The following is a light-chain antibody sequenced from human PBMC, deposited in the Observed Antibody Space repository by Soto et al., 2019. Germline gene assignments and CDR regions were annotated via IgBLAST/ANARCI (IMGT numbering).Light chain of an antibody. V-gene: IGKV1-27*01. CDR2: AAP. J-gene: IGKJ3*01. CDR1: QDINNY. CDR3: QRHNSAPPVT. Sequence: DIQMTQSPSSLSASVGDRVTISCRASQDINNYLAWYQQKPGKAPKLLIYAAPTLQSGVPSRFSGRGSGTAFTLTISSLQPEDVATYYCQRHNSAPPVTFGPGTKVD.